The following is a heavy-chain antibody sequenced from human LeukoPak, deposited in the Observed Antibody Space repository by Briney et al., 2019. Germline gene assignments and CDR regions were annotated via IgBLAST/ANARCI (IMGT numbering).Heavy chain of an antibody. CDR2: LNSDGSST. D-gene: IGHD6-6*01. CDR3: ARDLGYGTPSDAFDI. Sequence: GGSLRLSCAASGFTFSSYWRHWVRQAPGKGLVWVSRLNSDGSSTTYADSVKGRFTISRDNAKNTLYLQMNSLRAEDTAVYYCARDLGYGTPSDAFDIWGQGTTVTVSS. J-gene: IGHJ3*02. V-gene: IGHV3-74*01. CDR1: GFTFSSYW.